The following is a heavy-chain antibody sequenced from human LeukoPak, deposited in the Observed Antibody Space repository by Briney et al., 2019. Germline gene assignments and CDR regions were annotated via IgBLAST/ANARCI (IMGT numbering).Heavy chain of an antibody. CDR2: IYTSGST. D-gene: IGHD5-24*01. CDR3: ARLEGYSFDY. Sequence: SETLSLTCTVSGGSISEYYWSCIRQPAGKGLEWIGRIYTSGSTHYNPSLKSRVTISVDTSKNQFSLKLSSVTAADTAVYYCARLEGYSFDYWGQGTLVTVSS. J-gene: IGHJ4*02. CDR1: GGSISEYY. V-gene: IGHV4-4*07.